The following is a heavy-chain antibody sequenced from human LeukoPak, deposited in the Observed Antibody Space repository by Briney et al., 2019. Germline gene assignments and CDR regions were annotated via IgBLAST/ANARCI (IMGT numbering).Heavy chain of an antibody. Sequence: ASVKVSCKTSGYAFTTYGISWLRQAPGQGLEWMGWISAHKGDTEYAQKFQGRVTMTRDTSTSTAYMELRSLRSDDTAVYYCARLYGDYFDYWGQGTLVTVSS. CDR2: ISAHKGDT. J-gene: IGHJ4*02. V-gene: IGHV1-18*01. CDR1: GYAFTTYG. CDR3: ARLYGDYFDY. D-gene: IGHD4-17*01.